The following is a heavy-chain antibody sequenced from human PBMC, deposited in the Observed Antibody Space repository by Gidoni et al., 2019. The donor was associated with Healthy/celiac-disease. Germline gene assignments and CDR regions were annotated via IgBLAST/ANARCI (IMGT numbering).Heavy chain of an antibody. V-gene: IGHV3-23*01. J-gene: IGHJ4*02. CDR1: GFTFSSYA. CDR3: AKGSTVTTVLGYFDY. D-gene: IGHD4-17*01. CDR2: ISGSGGST. Sequence: EVQLLESGGGLVQPGGSLRLSCAASGFTFSSYAMSWVRPAPGKGLEWVSAISGSGGSTYYADSVKGRFTISRDNSKNTLYLQMNSLRAEDTAVYYCAKGSTVTTVLGYFDYWGQGTLVTVSS.